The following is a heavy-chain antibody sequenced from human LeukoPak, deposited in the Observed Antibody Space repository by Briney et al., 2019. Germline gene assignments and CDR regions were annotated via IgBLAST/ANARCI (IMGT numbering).Heavy chain of an antibody. CDR3: ARVDGSCSGGSCPSGNWFDP. CDR2: IYYSGST. Sequence: SETLSLTCTVSGGSISTYYWSWIQQPPGKGLEWIGYIYYSGSTNYNPSLKSRVTISVDTSKNQFSLKLNSVTAADTAVYYCARVDGSCSGGSCPSGNWFDPWGQGTLVTVSS. CDR1: GGSISTYY. V-gene: IGHV4-59*08. J-gene: IGHJ5*02. D-gene: IGHD2-15*01.